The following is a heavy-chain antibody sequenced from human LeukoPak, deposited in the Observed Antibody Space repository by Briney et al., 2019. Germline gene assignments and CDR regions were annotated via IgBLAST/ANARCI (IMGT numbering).Heavy chain of an antibody. Sequence: SETLSLTCTVSGGSISSGGYYWSWIRQHPGKGLEWIGYIYYSGSTYYNPSLKSRVTISVDTSKNQFSLRLGSVTAADTAVYYCARSAEDDYRLDYWGQGTLATVSS. V-gene: IGHV4-31*03. CDR1: GGSISSGGYY. CDR3: ARSAEDDYRLDY. J-gene: IGHJ4*02. D-gene: IGHD4-11*01. CDR2: IYYSGST.